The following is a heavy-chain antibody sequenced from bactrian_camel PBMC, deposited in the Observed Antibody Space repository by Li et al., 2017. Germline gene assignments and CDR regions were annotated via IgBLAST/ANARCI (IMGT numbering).Heavy chain of an antibody. Sequence: HVQLVESGGGSVQPGESLKLSCEVPKESYSSNCIGWFRQAPGKEREGVASISSDNSTTYADSVKGRFIISKDNAKNTLYLQMNNLKPEDTAMYYCAAGRSSCQEYWGQGTQVTVS. D-gene: IGHD2*01. CDR2: ISSDNST. CDR1: KESYSSNC. V-gene: IGHV3S53*01. J-gene: IGHJ4*01. CDR3: AAGRSSCQEY.